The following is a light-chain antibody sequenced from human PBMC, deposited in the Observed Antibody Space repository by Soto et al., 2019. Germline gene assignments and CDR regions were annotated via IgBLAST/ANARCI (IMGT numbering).Light chain of an antibody. V-gene: IGLV2-14*01. Sequence: ALTQPASLSGSPGQSITISCTGTSSDVGDYNYVSWYQQHPGTAPKLLIYGDNQRPSGVPDRFSGSKSGTSASLAISGLQSEDEADYYCASWDDSLKIYVFGTGTKVTVL. J-gene: IGLJ1*01. CDR3: ASWDDSLKIYV. CDR1: SSDVGDYNY. CDR2: GDN.